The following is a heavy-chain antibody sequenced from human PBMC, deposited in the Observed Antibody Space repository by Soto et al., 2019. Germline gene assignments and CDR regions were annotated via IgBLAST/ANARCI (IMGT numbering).Heavy chain of an antibody. V-gene: IGHV1-69*01. CDR2: IIPIFGAA. Sequence: QVQLVQSGAEVKKPGSSVKVSCMPSGGTFNSYAISWVRQAPGQGLEWMGGIIPIFGAAHYAQKFQGRVTITADESTSTAYMELSSLRSEDTAVYFCASGTSGKDYYYAMDVWSQGTTVTVSS. J-gene: IGHJ6*02. CDR3: ASGTSGKDYYYAMDV. D-gene: IGHD3-10*01. CDR1: GGTFNSYA.